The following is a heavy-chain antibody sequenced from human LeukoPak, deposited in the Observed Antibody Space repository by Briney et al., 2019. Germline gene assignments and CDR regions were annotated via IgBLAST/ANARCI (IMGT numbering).Heavy chain of an antibody. D-gene: IGHD3-10*01. V-gene: IGHV3-30*04. CDR3: RSPDY. J-gene: IGHJ4*02. CDR2: ISYDGSSK. CDR1: EFTFSNYL. Sequence: GGSLRLSCAASEFTFSNYLMHWVRQAPGKGLEWVAVISYDGSSKYYADPVKGRFTISRDNSKNTLFLQMNSLRAEDTAVYYCRSPDYWGQGTLVTVSS.